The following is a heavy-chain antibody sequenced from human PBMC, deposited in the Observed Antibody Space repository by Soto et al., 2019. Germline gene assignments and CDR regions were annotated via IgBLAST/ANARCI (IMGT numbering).Heavy chain of an antibody. D-gene: IGHD5-18*01. V-gene: IGHV1-69*06. J-gene: IGHJ4*02. Sequence: ASVKVSCKASGGTFSSYAISWVRQAPGQGLEWMGGIIPIFGTANYAQKFQGRVTITADKSTSTAYMELSSLRSEDTAVYYCARGGYSYGPAGDYFDYWGQGTLVTVSS. CDR2: IIPIFGTA. CDR1: GGTFSSYA. CDR3: ARGGYSYGPAGDYFDY.